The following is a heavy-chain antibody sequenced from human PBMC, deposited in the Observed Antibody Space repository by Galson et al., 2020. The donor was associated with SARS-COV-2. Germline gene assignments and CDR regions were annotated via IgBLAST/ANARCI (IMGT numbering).Heavy chain of an antibody. Sequence: GEPLKISCAASGFTVSSNYMSWVRHAPWQGLEWDSVLYSGCSTYYADSVKGRFTISRDNSKNTLYLQMNSLRAEDTAVYYCARDYRDIVWGQGTLVTVSS. CDR3: ARDYRDIV. J-gene: IGHJ4*02. V-gene: IGHV3-66*01. D-gene: IGHD2-15*01. CDR1: GFTVSSNY. CDR2: LYSGCST.